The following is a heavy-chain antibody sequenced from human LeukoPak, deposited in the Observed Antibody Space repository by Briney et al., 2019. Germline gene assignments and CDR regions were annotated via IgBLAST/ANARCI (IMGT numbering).Heavy chain of an antibody. CDR2: INHSGST. J-gene: IGHJ4*02. V-gene: IGHV4-34*01. D-gene: IGHD3-22*01. CDR3: ARRDSSED. Sequence: SETLSLTCTVSGGSISTYYWSWIRQPPGKGLEWIGEINHSGSTNYNPSLKSRVTISVDTSKNQFSLKLSSVTAADTAVYYCARRDSSEDWGQGTLVTVSS. CDR1: GGSISTYY.